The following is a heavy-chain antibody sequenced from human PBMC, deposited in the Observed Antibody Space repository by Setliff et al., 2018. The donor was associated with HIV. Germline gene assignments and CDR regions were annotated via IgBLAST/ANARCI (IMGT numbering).Heavy chain of an antibody. CDR2: INEDGSEK. D-gene: IGHD3-10*01. V-gene: IGHV3-7*03. CDR3: ALLWPFDY. CDR1: GFTFSSSW. Sequence: LSLSCAASGFTFSSSWMSWVRQAPGKGLEWVANINEDGSEKYYMDSVKGRFTISRDNAENSLFLQMNSLRAEDTAIYYCALLWPFDYWGQGALVTVPQ. J-gene: IGHJ4*02.